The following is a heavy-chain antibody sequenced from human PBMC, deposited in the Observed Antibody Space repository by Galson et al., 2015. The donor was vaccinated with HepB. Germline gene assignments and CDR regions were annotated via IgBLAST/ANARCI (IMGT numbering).Heavy chain of an antibody. CDR2: ISWKSENI. CDR1: GFTFDDYG. V-gene: IGHV3-9*01. J-gene: IGHJ6*02. D-gene: IGHD1-26*01. Sequence: SLRLSCAVSGFTFDDYGMNWVRQAPGKGLEWVSGISWKSENIDYADSVKGRFTISRDNAKNSLYLQMNSLRVEDTALYYCVKDMGASFYYYGLDVWGQGTTVTVSS. CDR3: VKDMGASFYYYGLDV.